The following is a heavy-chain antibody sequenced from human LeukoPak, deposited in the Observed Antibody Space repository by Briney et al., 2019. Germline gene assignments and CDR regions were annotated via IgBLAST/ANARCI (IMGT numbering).Heavy chain of an antibody. CDR3: ASWETNCGGDCYSGADWFDP. CDR1: GFTFSSYA. CDR2: IYSGGST. J-gene: IGHJ5*02. Sequence: GGSLRLSCAASGFTFSSYAMSWVRQAPGKGLEWVSLIYSGGSTYYADSVKGRFTISRDNSKNTLYLQMNSLRAEDTAVYYCASWETNCGGDCYSGADWFDPWGQGTLVTVSS. V-gene: IGHV3-66*01. D-gene: IGHD2-21*02.